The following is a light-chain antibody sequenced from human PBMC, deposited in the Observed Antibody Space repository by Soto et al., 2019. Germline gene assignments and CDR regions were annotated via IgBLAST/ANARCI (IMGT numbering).Light chain of an antibody. V-gene: IGKV3-20*01. Sequence: EIVLTQSPGTLSLSPGETASLSCWASQSIISNFLAWYQQRRGQPPRLLIYDSSRRASGIPARFTGSGSGTALTLTISRVEPEDSAVYYCQQNFHSPRTFGQGTRLEI. J-gene: IGKJ2*01. CDR1: QSIISNF. CDR2: DSS. CDR3: QQNFHSPRT.